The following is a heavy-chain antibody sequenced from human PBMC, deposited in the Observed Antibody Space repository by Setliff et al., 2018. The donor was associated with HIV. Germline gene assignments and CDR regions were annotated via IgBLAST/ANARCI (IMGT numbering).Heavy chain of an antibody. CDR3: VRGPQFRPH. CDR2: ISSSSSSI. J-gene: IGHJ4*02. V-gene: IGHV3-48*01. CDR1: GFTFSSYS. Sequence: GGSLRLSCAASGFTFSSYSMNWVRQAPGKGLEWVSYISSSSSSIYHADSVKGRFTNSRDNAKNTLYLQMNRLRAEDTALYYCVRGPQFRPHWGQGTLVTVSS.